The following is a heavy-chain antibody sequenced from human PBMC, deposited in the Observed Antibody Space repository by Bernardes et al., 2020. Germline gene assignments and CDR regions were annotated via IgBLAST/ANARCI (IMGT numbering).Heavy chain of an antibody. J-gene: IGHJ6*02. D-gene: IGHD3-16*01. V-gene: IGHV3-48*01. CDR2: ISSTSSAI. CDR1: GFSFSIYS. CDR3: ARVRSYGGYGDYYYYGLDV. Sequence: GGSLRLSCAASGFSFSIYSMNWVRQAPGKGLEWVSYISSTSSAIYYADSVKGRFTISRDNAKNSLYLQMNSLRAEDTAVYYCARVRSYGGYGDYYYYGLDVWGQGTTVTVSS.